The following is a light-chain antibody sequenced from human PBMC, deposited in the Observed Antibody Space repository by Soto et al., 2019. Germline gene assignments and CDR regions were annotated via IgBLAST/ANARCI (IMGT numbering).Light chain of an antibody. V-gene: IGKV3-20*01. CDR1: QSVPRSY. CDR3: QQYNSWST. Sequence: IVLTQSPATLSSSPGDRVTLSCRASQSVPRSYLAWYQQKPGQAPRLLIYGTSSRATGIPDRFIGSGSGTDFTLTISSMQPEDFAIVYCQQYNSWSTFCQGTRLEIK. J-gene: IGKJ5*01. CDR2: GTS.